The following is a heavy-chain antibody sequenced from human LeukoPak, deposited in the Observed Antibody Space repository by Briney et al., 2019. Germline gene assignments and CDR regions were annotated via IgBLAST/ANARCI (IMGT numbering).Heavy chain of an antibody. CDR1: GGSISSYY. CDR2: IYYSGST. Sequence: SETLSLTCTVSGGSISSYYWSWIRQPPGKGLEWIGYIYYSGSTNYNPSLKSRVTISVDTSKNQFSLKLSSVTAADTAVYYCARHDYYYDSSGYEGYFDYWGRGTLVTVSS. V-gene: IGHV4-59*08. D-gene: IGHD3-22*01. CDR3: ARHDYYYDSSGYEGYFDY. J-gene: IGHJ4*02.